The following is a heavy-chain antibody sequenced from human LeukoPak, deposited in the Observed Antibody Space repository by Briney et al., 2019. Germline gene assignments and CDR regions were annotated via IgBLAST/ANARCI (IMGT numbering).Heavy chain of an antibody. CDR3: ARGRRLAVAGTNFDY. Sequence: SETLSLTCAVYGGSFSGYYWSWIRQPPGKGLEWIGEINHSGSTNYNPSLESRVTISVDTSKNQFSLKLSSVTAADTAVYYCARGRRLAVAGTNFDYWGQGTLVTVSS. V-gene: IGHV4-34*01. D-gene: IGHD6-19*01. CDR2: INHSGST. CDR1: GGSFSGYY. J-gene: IGHJ4*02.